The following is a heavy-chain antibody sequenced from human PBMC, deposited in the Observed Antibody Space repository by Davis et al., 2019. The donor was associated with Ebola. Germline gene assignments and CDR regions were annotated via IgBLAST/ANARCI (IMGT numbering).Heavy chain of an antibody. D-gene: IGHD4-11*01. CDR3: ARHDYSGGWFDP. J-gene: IGHJ5*02. CDR1: GGSTSSYY. Sequence: MPSETLSPTCTLPGGSTSSYYWSWIRQPPGKGLEWIGYIYYSGSTNYNPSLKSRVTISVDTSNNQFSLKLGSVTAADTAVYYCARHDYSGGWFDPWGQGTLVTVSS. V-gene: IGHV4-59*08. CDR2: IYYSGST.